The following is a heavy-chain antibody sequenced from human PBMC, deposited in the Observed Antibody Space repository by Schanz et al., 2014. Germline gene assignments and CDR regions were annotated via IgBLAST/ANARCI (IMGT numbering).Heavy chain of an antibody. CDR3: AGTYCSSTSCYTGYYYMDV. CDR2: IIPILGIA. CDR1: GGTFSTYP. D-gene: IGHD2-2*02. Sequence: QVQLVQSGAEVKKPGSSMKVSCKASGGTFSTYPINWLRQAPGQGLEWMGRIIPILGIANYAQNFQGRVTITADKSTRTAYMELTSLRSEDTAVYYCAGTYCSSTSCYTGYYYMDVWGKGTTVTDSS. J-gene: IGHJ6*03. V-gene: IGHV1-69*02.